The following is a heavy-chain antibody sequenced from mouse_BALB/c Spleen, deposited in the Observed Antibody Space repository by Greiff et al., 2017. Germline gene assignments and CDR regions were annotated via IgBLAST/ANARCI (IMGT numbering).Heavy chain of an antibody. Sequence: EVQLQQSGPGLVKPSQSLSLTCSVTGYSITSGYYWNWIRQFPGNKLEWMGYISYDGSNNYNPSLKNRISITRDTSKNQFFLKLNSVTTEDTATYYCARGEDGYYFDDWGQGTTLTVSS. CDR1: GYSITSGYY. D-gene: IGHD2-3*01. CDR2: ISYDGSN. CDR3: ARGEDGYYFDD. J-gene: IGHJ2*01. V-gene: IGHV3-6*02.